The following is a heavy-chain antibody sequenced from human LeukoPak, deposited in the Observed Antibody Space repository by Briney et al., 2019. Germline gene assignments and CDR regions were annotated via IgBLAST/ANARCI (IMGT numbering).Heavy chain of an antibody. CDR2: IYTSGST. J-gene: IGHJ4*02. CDR3: ARYAAGDHAFDY. V-gene: IGHV4-4*07. CDR1: GVSISSYY. Sequence: PAETLSLTCTVSGVSISSYYWSWLRQPAGKGLEWIGRIYTSGSTNYNPSLKSRVTMSVDTSRNQFSLKLSSVTAADTAVYYCARYAAGDHAFDYWGQGSLVTVSS. D-gene: IGHD2-2*01.